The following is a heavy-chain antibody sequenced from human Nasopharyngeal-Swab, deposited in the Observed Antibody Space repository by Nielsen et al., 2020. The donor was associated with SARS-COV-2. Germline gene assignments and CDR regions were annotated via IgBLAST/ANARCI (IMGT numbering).Heavy chain of an antibody. CDR3: ARDAPAHYGAFY. V-gene: IGHV3-30*03. D-gene: IGHD4-17*01. Sequence: GESLKISCAASGFTFSSFGMHWVRQAPGKGVGWVAFIAHDASNEYYGDSVKGRFSISRDSSKNTLYLQMDSLRGEDTAVYYCARDAPAHYGAFYWGRGTLVTVSS. CDR1: GFTFSSFG. J-gene: IGHJ4*02. CDR2: IAHDASNE.